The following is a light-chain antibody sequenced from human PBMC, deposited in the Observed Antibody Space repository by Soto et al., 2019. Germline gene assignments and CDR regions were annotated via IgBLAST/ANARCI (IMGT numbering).Light chain of an antibody. CDR1: SSDVGGYNY. CDR2: DVS. V-gene: IGLV2-11*01. CDR3: CSYAGSFWV. Sequence: QSVLTQPRSVSGSPGQSVTISCTGTSSDVGGYNYVSWYQQHPGKAPKFMIYDVSKRPSGVPDRFSGSKSGNTASLTISGLQAEDEADYYCCSYAGSFWVFGTGTKSPS. J-gene: IGLJ1*01.